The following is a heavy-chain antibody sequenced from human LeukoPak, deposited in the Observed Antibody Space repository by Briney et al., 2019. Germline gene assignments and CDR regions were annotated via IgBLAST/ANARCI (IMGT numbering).Heavy chain of an antibody. V-gene: IGHV4-38-2*02. Sequence: PSETLSLTCTVSGYSISSGYYWGWIRQPPGKGLEWIGSIYHSGSTYYNPSLKSRVTISVDTSKNQFSLRLSSVTAADTAVYYCARGGGSGWYIDYWGQGTLVTVSS. J-gene: IGHJ4*02. CDR1: GYSISSGYY. CDR3: ARGGGSGWYIDY. D-gene: IGHD6-19*01. CDR2: IYHSGST.